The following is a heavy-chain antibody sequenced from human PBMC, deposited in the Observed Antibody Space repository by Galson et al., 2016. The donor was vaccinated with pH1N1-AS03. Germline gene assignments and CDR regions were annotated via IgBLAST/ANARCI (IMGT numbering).Heavy chain of an antibody. D-gene: IGHD2-21*01. CDR1: GFTFNYHG. Sequence: SLRLSCAASGFTFNYHGMNWVRQAPGKGLECLAYISGSGRIIFYADSVKGRCTIARDNAKNSLSLQMNTLRAEDTAVYYCARDILTGDYYGMDVWGQGTTVTVS. J-gene: IGHJ6*02. CDR3: ARDILTGDYYGMDV. CDR2: ISGSGRII. V-gene: IGHV3-48*03.